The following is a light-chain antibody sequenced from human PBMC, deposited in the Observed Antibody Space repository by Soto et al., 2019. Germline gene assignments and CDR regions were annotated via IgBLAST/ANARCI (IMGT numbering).Light chain of an antibody. Sequence: EIVLTQSPGTLSLSPGERATLSCRASQSVSSSYLDWYQQKPGQAPRLLIYGASSRATGIPDRCSGSGSGTDFTLTIGSLEPEDCAEYCCRALTFGGGTKVEIK. CDR3: RALT. V-gene: IGKV3-20*01. CDR2: GAS. J-gene: IGKJ4*01. CDR1: QSVSSSY.